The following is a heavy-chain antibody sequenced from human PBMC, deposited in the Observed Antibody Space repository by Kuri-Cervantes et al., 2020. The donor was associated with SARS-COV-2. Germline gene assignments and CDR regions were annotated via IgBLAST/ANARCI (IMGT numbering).Heavy chain of an antibody. CDR2: ISGSGGST. D-gene: IGHD3-10*01. CDR1: GFTFSSYA. Sequence: GGSLRLSCAASGFTFSSYAMNWVRQAPGKGLEWVSAISGSGGSTYYADSVKGRFTISRDNSKNTLYLQMNSLRAEDTAVYYCAKAQRITMVRGVIISDFDYWGQGTLVTVSS. J-gene: IGHJ4*02. V-gene: IGHV3-23*01. CDR3: AKAQRITMVRGVIISDFDY.